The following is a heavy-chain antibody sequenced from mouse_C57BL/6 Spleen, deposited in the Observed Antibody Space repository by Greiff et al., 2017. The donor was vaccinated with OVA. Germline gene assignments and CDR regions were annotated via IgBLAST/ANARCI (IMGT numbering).Heavy chain of an antibody. J-gene: IGHJ1*03. CDR1: GYAFSSYW. CDR3: ARQGDDYDGYFDV. D-gene: IGHD2-4*01. V-gene: IGHV1-80*01. Sequence: VQLQQSGAELVKPGASVKISCKASGYAFSSYWMNWVKQRPGKGLEWIGQIYPGDGDTNYNGKFKGKATLTADKSSSTAYMQLSSLTSEDSAVYFGARQGDDYDGYFDVWGTGTTVTVSS. CDR2: IYPGDGDT.